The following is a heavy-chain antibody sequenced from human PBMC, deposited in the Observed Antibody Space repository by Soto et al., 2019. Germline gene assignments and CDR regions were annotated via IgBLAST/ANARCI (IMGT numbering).Heavy chain of an antibody. CDR2: ISPYTGNT. Sequence: QVQLVQSGDEVKKPGASVKVSCKASGYIFVNYGIAWVRQAPGQGLEWMGWISPYTGNTHSATKIQGRVTMDTDTSTVTAYMDLSSLTSDDTAVYYCVMVDNYVTPTPQDVWGQGTTVTVS. CDR1: GYIFVNYG. D-gene: IGHD3-16*01. CDR3: VMVDNYVTPTPQDV. J-gene: IGHJ6*02. V-gene: IGHV1-18*01.